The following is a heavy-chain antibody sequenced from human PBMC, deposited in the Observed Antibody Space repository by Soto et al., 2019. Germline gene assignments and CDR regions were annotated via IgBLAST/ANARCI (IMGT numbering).Heavy chain of an antibody. D-gene: IGHD3-9*01. CDR1: GFTFSSYG. CDR3: AKDLSGYSVY. CDR2: ISYDGSNK. J-gene: IGHJ4*02. V-gene: IGHV3-30*18. Sequence: PGGSLRLSCAASGFTFSSYGMHWVRQAPGKGLEWVAVISYDGSNKYYADSVKGRFTISRDNSKNTLYLQMNSLRAEDTAAYYCAKDLSGYSVYWGQGTLVTVSS.